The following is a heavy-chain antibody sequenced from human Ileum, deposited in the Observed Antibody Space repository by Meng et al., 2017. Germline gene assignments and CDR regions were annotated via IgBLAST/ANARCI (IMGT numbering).Heavy chain of an antibody. V-gene: IGHV3-30*01. J-gene: IGHJ6*02. CDR1: GFPFSSFT. CDR3: ARTSTVTTQYYYYGMDI. D-gene: IGHD4-17*01. CDR2: ISYDGSNE. Sequence: GESLKLPCAASGFPFSSFTMHWVRQAPGKGLEWVAIISYDGSNEYYAESVKGRFTISRDNSKNTLFLQMNILRAEDTAVYYCARTSTVTTQYYYYGMDIWGQGTTVTVSS.